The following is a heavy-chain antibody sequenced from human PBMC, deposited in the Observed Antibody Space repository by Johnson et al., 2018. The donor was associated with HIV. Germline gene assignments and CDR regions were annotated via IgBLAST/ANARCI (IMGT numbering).Heavy chain of an antibody. CDR2: IRSKANSYAT. Sequence: MMLVESGGGVVRPGGSLKLSCAASGFTFSGSAMHWVRQASGKGLEWVGRIRSKANSYATAYAASVKGRFTISRDDSKNTAYLQMNSLKTEDTAVYYCTVHSGERTDHDAFDIWGQGTMVTVSS. CDR3: TVHSGERTDHDAFDI. CDR1: GFTFSGSA. V-gene: IGHV3-73*01. D-gene: IGHD1-26*01. J-gene: IGHJ3*02.